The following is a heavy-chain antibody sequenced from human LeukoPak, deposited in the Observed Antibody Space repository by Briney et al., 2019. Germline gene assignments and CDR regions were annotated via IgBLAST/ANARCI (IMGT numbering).Heavy chain of an antibody. CDR1: GFTFSGYA. D-gene: IGHD1-26*01. CDR3: ARGVGYYSYYMDV. Sequence: GTSLRLSCAASGFTFSGYAMHWVRQAPGQGLEWVALISYDGSNEYYADSVKGRFTISRDNPKHTLYLQMNSLRAEDTAVYYCARGVGYYSYYMDVWGKGTTVTVSS. CDR2: ISYDGSNE. J-gene: IGHJ6*03. V-gene: IGHV3-30-3*01.